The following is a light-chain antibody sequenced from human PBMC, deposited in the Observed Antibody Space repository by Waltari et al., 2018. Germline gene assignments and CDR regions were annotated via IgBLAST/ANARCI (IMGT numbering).Light chain of an antibody. J-gene: IGKJ4*01. V-gene: IGKV4-1*01. Sequence: DIVMTQSPDSLAVSLGERATINCKSSQSVLYTTNNKNDLAWYQRKPGQPPKLLIYWASTRESGVPDRFSDSGSGTNFTLTISSLQAEDVAVYYCQQYHSPPQTFGGGTKVEIK. CDR1: QSVLYTTNNKND. CDR2: WAS. CDR3: QQYHSPPQT.